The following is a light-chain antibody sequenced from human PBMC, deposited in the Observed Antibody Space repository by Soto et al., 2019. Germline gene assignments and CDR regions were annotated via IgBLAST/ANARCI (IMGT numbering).Light chain of an antibody. CDR2: GNS. J-gene: IGLJ2*01. V-gene: IGLV1-40*01. Sequence: QSVLTQPPSVSGAPGQRVTISCTGSSSNIGTPYDVHWYQQLPGTAPKLLIYGNSNRPSGVPDRFSGSKSGTSASLAITGLQAEDEPDYYCQSYDSSLSGYVIFGGGTKLTVL. CDR3: QSYDSSLSGYVI. CDR1: SSNIGTPYD.